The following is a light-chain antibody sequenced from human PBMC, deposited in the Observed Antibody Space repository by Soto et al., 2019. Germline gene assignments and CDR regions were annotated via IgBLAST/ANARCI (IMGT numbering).Light chain of an antibody. CDR2: DVS. CDR3: CSYAGSYTFGV. V-gene: IGLV2-11*01. Sequence: QSALTQPRSVSGSPGQSVTISCTGTRSDVGDYNYVSWYQQHPGKAPKVMIYDVSRRPSGVPDRFSGSKSGNTASLTISGLQAEDEADYYCCSYAGSYTFGVFGGGTKLTVL. CDR1: RSDVGDYNY. J-gene: IGLJ3*02.